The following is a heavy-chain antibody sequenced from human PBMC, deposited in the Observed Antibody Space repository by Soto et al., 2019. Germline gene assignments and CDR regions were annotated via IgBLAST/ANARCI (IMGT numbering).Heavy chain of an antibody. CDR2: IIPILGIA. Sequence: QVQLVQSGAEVKKPGSSVKVSCKASGGTFSSYTISWVRQAPGQGLEWMGRIIPILGIANYAQKFQGRVTITADKSTSTAYTELSSLRSEDTAVYYCAVGGEMATIRPLDSWGQGTLVTVSS. D-gene: IGHD5-12*01. CDR3: AVGGEMATIRPLDS. V-gene: IGHV1-69*02. CDR1: GGTFSSYT. J-gene: IGHJ4*02.